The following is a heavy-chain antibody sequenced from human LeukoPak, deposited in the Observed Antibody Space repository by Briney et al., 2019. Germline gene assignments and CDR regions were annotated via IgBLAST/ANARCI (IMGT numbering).Heavy chain of an antibody. J-gene: IGHJ4*02. Sequence: PGGSLRLSCAASGFTFSSYAMHWVRQAPGKGLEWVAVISYDGSNKYYADSVKGRFTISRDNSKNTLYLQMNSLRAEDTAVYYCARDDAKYSSGWSYFDYWGQGTLVTVSS. D-gene: IGHD6-19*01. CDR3: ARDDAKYSSGWSYFDY. CDR1: GFTFSSYA. V-gene: IGHV3-30-3*01. CDR2: ISYDGSNK.